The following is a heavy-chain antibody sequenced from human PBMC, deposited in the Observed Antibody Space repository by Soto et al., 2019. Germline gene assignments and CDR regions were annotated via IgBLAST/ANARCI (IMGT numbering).Heavy chain of an antibody. V-gene: IGHV1-69*12. CDR2: IIPIFGTA. CDR1: GGTFSSYA. D-gene: IGHD6-19*01. CDR3: ARGPYQPLPGYSSGGYVEF. Sequence: QVQLVQSGAEVKKPGSSVKVSCKASGGTFSSYAISWVRQAPGQGLEWMGGIIPIFGTANYAQKFQGRVTITADEATRTAYMELSSRRSEDTAVYYCARGPYQPLPGYSSGGYVEFWGQGTLVTVSS. J-gene: IGHJ4*02.